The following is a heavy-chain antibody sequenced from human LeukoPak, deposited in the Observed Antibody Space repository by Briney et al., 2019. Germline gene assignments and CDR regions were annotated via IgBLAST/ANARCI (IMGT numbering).Heavy chain of an antibody. CDR2: ISGSGGST. J-gene: IGHJ4*02. CDR1: GFTFSSYA. CDR3: AKKLDTDSSGYYYSGDY. Sequence: PGGSLRLSCAASGFTFSSYAMSWVRQAPGKGLEWVSAISGSGGSTYYADSVKGRFTISRDNSKNTLYLQMNSLRAEDTAVYYCAKKLDTDSSGYYYSGDYWGQGTLVTVSS. V-gene: IGHV3-23*01. D-gene: IGHD3-22*01.